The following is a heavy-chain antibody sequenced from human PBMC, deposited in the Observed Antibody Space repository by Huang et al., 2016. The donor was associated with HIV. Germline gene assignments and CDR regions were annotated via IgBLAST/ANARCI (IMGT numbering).Heavy chain of an antibody. J-gene: IGHJ4*02. CDR1: GFSISSYW. CDR3: ARDPRIQSWLNFFDY. V-gene: IGHV3-74*01. Sequence: EVQLVESGGGLVQPGGSLRLSCAASGFSISSYWMHWVRQAPGKGWVWVSRINSEGSSTSYAGSVKGRFTISRDNAKNTLYLQMNSLRAEDTAVYYCARDPRIQSWLNFFDYWGQGTLVSVSS. CDR2: INSEGSST. D-gene: IGHD3-22*01.